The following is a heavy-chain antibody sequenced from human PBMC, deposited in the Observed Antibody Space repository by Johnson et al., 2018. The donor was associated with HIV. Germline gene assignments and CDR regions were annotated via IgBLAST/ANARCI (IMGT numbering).Heavy chain of an antibody. D-gene: IGHD6-19*01. Sequence: VQLVESGGGVVQPGRSLRLSCAASGFTFSSYAMHWVRQAPGKGLEWVAVISYDGSNKYYADSVKGRFTISRDNSKNTLYLQMNSLRAEDTAVYYCARHKAVADAFDIWGQGTVVTVS. CDR2: ISYDGSNK. CDR1: GFTFSSYA. CDR3: ARHKAVADAFDI. V-gene: IGHV3-30*14. J-gene: IGHJ3*02.